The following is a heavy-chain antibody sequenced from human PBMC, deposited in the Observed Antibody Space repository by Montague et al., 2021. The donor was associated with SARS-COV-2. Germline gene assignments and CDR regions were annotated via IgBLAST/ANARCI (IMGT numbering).Heavy chain of an antibody. V-gene: IGHV4-34*01. D-gene: IGHD1-1*01. CDR2: IRLPGGS. CDR1: SGSLGNYY. J-gene: IGHJ2*01. CDR3: ARAGSQRFFEF. Sequence: SETLSLTCAVTSGSLGNYYWSWIRQPPGKGLEWIGEIRLPGGSNXNPSLKGRVTISLDTSNNQVSLSLNSVTAADTAVYYCARAGSQRFFEFWGRGTLVTVSS.